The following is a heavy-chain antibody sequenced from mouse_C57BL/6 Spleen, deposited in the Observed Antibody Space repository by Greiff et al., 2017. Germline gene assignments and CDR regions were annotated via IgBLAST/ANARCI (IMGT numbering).Heavy chain of an antibody. Sequence: EVMLVESEGGLVQPGSSMKLSCTASGFTFSDYYMAWVRQVPEKGLEWVANINYDGSSTYYLDSLKSRFFISRDNAKNILYLPISSLKSEDTATYYCARDNDGHDYWGQGTTLTVSS. V-gene: IGHV5-16*01. J-gene: IGHJ2*01. D-gene: IGHD2-3*01. CDR2: INYDGSST. CDR3: ARDNDGHDY. CDR1: GFTFSDYY.